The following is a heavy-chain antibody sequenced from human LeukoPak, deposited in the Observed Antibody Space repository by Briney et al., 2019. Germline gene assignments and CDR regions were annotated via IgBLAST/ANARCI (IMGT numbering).Heavy chain of an antibody. V-gene: IGHV1-8*01. J-gene: IGHJ3*02. CDR3: ARGVLGDAFDI. CDR2: MNPHSGNT. CDR1: GYTFTSYD. Sequence: GASVKASCKASGYTFTSYDINWVRQATGQGLEWLGWMNPHSGNTGYAQKFQGRVTMTRNTSISTAYMELSSLRSEDTAVYYCARGVLGDAFDIWGQGTMVTVSS.